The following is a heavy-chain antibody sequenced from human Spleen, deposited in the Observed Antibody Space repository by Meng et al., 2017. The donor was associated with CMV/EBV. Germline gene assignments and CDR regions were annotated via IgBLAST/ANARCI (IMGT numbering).Heavy chain of an antibody. CDR3: ARDRGYSHGYAFDH. CDR2: ISSSGSTI. Sequence: GESLKISCAASGFTFSSYEMNWVRQAPGKGLEWVSYISSSGSTIYYADSVKGRFTVSRDNAKNSLYLQMTSLRAEDTAIYYCARDRGYSHGYAFDHWGQGTPVTVSS. V-gene: IGHV3-48*03. J-gene: IGHJ4*02. D-gene: IGHD5-18*01. CDR1: GFTFSSYE.